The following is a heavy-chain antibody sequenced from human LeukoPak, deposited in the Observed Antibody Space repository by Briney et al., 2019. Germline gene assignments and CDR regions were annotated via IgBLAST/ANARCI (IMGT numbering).Heavy chain of an antibody. CDR3: SRGAWGPGGRRFFDY. D-gene: IGHD3-16*01. Sequence: GGSLRLSCAASGFTFSSYAMYWVRQAPGKGLEWVSAISVGGYSTYYADSVTGRFTISRDNSKNTLYLQMNSLKTEDTAVYYCSRGAWGPGGRRFFDYWGQGTLVTVSS. CDR2: ISVGGYST. CDR1: GFTFSSYA. J-gene: IGHJ4*02. V-gene: IGHV3-23*01.